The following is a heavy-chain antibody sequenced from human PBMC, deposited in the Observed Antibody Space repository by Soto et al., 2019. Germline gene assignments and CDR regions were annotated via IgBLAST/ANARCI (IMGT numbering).Heavy chain of an antibody. J-gene: IGHJ3*02. D-gene: IGHD6-13*01. CDR3: AREFYSSSWYELDDAFDI. Sequence: ASVEVSCKASGYTFSNYWISWVGQAPGQGLEWMGWISAYNGNTNYAQKLQGRVTMTTDTSTSTAYMELRSLRSDDTAVYYCAREFYSSSWYELDDAFDIWGQGTMVTVSS. CDR2: ISAYNGNT. V-gene: IGHV1-18*01. CDR1: GYTFSNYW.